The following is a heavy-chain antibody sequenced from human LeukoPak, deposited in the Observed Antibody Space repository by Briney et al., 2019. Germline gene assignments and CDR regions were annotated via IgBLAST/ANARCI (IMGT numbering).Heavy chain of an antibody. CDR2: INPNSGGT. Sequence: ASVKVSCKASGYTFTGYYMHWVRQAPGQGLEWMGWINPNSGGTNYAQKFQGRVTMTRDTSISTAYTELSRLRSDDTAVYYCARGGSLGYCSGGSCYDWFDPWGQGTLVTVSS. V-gene: IGHV1-2*02. CDR1: GYTFTGYY. J-gene: IGHJ5*02. D-gene: IGHD2-15*01. CDR3: ARGGSLGYCSGGSCYDWFDP.